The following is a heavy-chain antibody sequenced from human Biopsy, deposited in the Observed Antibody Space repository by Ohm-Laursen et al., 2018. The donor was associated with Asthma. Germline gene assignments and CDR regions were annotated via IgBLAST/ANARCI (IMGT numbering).Heavy chain of an antibody. CDR2: ISSSSSTI. CDR1: GFTFSSYS. CDR3: ARPRWGPYGY. J-gene: IGHJ4*02. V-gene: IGHV3-48*02. Sequence: SLRLSCAAAGFTFSSYSMNWARQAPGKGLEWVSYISSSSSTIYYADSVKGRFTISRDNAKNSLYLQMNSLRDEDTAVYYCARPRWGPYGYWGQGTLVTVSS. D-gene: IGHD4-17*01.